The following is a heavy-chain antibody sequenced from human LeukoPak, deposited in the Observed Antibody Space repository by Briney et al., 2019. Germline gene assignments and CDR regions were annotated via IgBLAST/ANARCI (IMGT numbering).Heavy chain of an antibody. J-gene: IGHJ4*02. Sequence: GRSLRLSCAASGFTFRSFVMHWVRQAPGKGLEWVSYISSSGSTIYYADSVKGRFTISRDNAKNSLYLQMNSLRAEDTAVYYCARPYSSSSDYWGQGTLVTVSS. CDR2: ISSSGSTI. CDR1: GFTFRSFV. D-gene: IGHD6-6*01. V-gene: IGHV3-48*03. CDR3: ARPYSSSSDY.